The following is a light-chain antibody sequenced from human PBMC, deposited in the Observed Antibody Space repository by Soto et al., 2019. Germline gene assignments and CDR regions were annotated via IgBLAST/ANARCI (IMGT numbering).Light chain of an antibody. V-gene: IGLV1-51*01. CDR2: DNY. CDR3: GTWDSSLTAWV. Sequence: QSVLTQAPSVSAAPGQKVTISCSGSSSNIGDNYVSWYQQVPGTAHKLLIYDNYKRHSGIPDRFSGSKSGTSATLGITGLQTGDEADYYCGTWDSSLTAWVFGGGTKVTVL. CDR1: SSNIGDNY. J-gene: IGLJ3*02.